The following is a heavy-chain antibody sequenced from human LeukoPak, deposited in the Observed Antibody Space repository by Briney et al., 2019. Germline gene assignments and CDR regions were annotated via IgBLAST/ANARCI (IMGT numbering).Heavy chain of an antibody. CDR2: INPNSGGT. CDR1: VYTFTGSY. J-gene: IGHJ4*02. Sequence: ASLKVSCTASVYTFTGSYMHWVTQAPGHGLEWMGWINPNSGGTNYAQKFQGRVTMTRDTSISTAYMELSRLRSDDTAVYYCATSTTVTTLLGYWGQGTLVTVSS. CDR3: ATSTTVTTLLGY. V-gene: IGHV1-2*02. D-gene: IGHD4-17*01.